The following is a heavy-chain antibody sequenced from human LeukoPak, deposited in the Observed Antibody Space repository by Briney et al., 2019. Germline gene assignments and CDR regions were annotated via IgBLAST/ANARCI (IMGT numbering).Heavy chain of an antibody. D-gene: IGHD4-23*01. J-gene: IGHJ4*02. Sequence: PSETLSLTCTVSGVSITSYYWSWIRQPPGKGLEWIGNIYYSGTTNYNPSLKSRVTISVDMSKNQFSLKLSSVTAADTAVYYCARLVYPNPPTVVSGYYFDYWGQGTLVTVSS. CDR2: IYYSGTT. CDR1: GVSITSYY. CDR3: ARLVYPNPPTVVSGYYFDY. V-gene: IGHV4-59*08.